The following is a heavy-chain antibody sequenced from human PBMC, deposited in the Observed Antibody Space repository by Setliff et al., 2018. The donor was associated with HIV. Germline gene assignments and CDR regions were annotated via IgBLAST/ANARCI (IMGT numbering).Heavy chain of an antibody. CDR3: ARDFCGSSCSSGYGYFDH. D-gene: IGHD2-15*01. Sequence: PRLSCGASGFSFSSYSMNWVRQAPGKGLEWVSYISPSSTIIYYPDSVKGRFTTSRDNARNSLYLEMNSLRADDTAVYYCARDFCGSSCSSGYGYFDHWGQGTLVTVSS. V-gene: IGHV3-48*01. CDR2: ISPSSTII. CDR1: GFSFSSYS. J-gene: IGHJ4*02.